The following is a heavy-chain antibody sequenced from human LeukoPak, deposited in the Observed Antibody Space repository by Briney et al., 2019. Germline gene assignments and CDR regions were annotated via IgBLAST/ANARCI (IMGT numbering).Heavy chain of an antibody. CDR1: GFTFSTYW. J-gene: IGHJ2*01. D-gene: IGHD3-16*01. Sequence: PGGSLRLSCAPSGFTFSTYWMTWVRQAPGKGLEWVANIKQDGSEKYYVDSVKGRFTISRDNAKNSLYLQMNSLSAEDTAVYHCAREGGPPPWYFDLWGRGTLVTVSS. V-gene: IGHV3-7*04. CDR2: IKQDGSEK. CDR3: AREGGPPPWYFDL.